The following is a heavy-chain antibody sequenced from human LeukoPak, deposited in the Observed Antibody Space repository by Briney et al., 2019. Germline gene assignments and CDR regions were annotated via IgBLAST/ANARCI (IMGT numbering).Heavy chain of an antibody. Sequence: SETLSLTCTVSGGSISSSSYYWGWIRQPPGKGLEWIGSIYYSGSTYYNPSLKSRVTISVDTTKNQFSLKLSSVTAADTAVYYCAREIRITMVRGVPNWFDPWGQGTLVTVSS. CDR2: IYYSGST. D-gene: IGHD3-10*01. J-gene: IGHJ5*02. CDR3: AREIRITMVRGVPNWFDP. CDR1: GGSISSSSYY. V-gene: IGHV4-39*02.